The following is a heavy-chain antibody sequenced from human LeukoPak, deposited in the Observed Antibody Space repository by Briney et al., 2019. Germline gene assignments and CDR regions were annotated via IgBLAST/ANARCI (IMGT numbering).Heavy chain of an antibody. CDR3: VKDLYKGDTSTWYYFDY. D-gene: IGHD6-13*01. Sequence: GGSLRLSCSGSGFTFSIYAIHWVRQAPGKGPEYVSLINTSGDKTYYADSVKGRCTISRDNSKNTVSLQMSSLRAEDTAMYYCVKDLYKGDTSTWYYFDYWGQGTLVTVSS. J-gene: IGHJ4*02. CDR1: GFTFSIYA. V-gene: IGHV3-64D*06. CDR2: INTSGDKT.